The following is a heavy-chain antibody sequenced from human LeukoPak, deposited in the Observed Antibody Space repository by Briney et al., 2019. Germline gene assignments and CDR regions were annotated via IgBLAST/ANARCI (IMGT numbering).Heavy chain of an antibody. CDR2: ISSSSTYI. V-gene: IGHV3-21*01. CDR1: GFTFSNYN. CDR3: ARDRPGGPLFGGYYYGMDV. J-gene: IGHJ6*02. D-gene: IGHD3-16*01. Sequence: GGSLRLSCAASGFTFSNYNMNWVRQAPGKGLEWVSSISSSSTYIYYADSVKGRFTISRDNAKNSLYLQMNSLRAEDTAVYYCARDRPGGPLFGGYYYGMDVWGQGTTVTVSS.